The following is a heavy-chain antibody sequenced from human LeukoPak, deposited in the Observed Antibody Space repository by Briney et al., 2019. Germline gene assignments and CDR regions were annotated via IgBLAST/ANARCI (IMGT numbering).Heavy chain of an antibody. D-gene: IGHD3-22*01. CDR2: IIPIFGTA. Sequence: SVKVSCKASGGTFSSYAISWVRQAPGQGLEWMGRIIPIFGTANYAQKFQGRVTITTDESTSTTYMELSSLRSEDTAVYYCAGLARDSSGYHKVRNNWFDPWGQGTLVTVSS. CDR3: AGLARDSSGYHKVRNNWFDP. CDR1: GGTFSSYA. J-gene: IGHJ5*02. V-gene: IGHV1-69*05.